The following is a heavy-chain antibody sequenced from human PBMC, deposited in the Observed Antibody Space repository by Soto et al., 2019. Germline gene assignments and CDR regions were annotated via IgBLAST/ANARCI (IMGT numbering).Heavy chain of an antibody. CDR3: SRDGVSSTEYTWTTGTYFDY. CDR1: GFTCSSYG. CDR2: ISKDGSDT. Sequence: PGGSLRLSCAASGFTCSSYGMHWVRQAPGKGLEWVAVISKDGSDTYQADSVQGRFTISRDNSKNTLYLQMNSLRPDDTAMYYCSRDGVSSTEYTWTTGTYFDYWGQGALVTVSS. V-gene: IGHV3-30*03. J-gene: IGHJ4*02. D-gene: IGHD1-20*01.